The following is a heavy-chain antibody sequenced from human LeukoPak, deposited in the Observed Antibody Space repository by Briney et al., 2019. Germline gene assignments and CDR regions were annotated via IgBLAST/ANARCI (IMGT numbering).Heavy chain of an antibody. V-gene: IGHV3-48*02. CDR3: ARVDYFES. J-gene: IGHJ4*02. CDR1: GFTFSGYS. Sequence: GGSLRLSCVGSGFTFSGYSMSWVRQAPGKGLEWLSYISSSSGTIYYADSVKGRFTISRDNAKNSLYLQMNSLTDEDTAVYYCARVDYFESWGQGTLVTVSS. CDR2: ISSSSGTI.